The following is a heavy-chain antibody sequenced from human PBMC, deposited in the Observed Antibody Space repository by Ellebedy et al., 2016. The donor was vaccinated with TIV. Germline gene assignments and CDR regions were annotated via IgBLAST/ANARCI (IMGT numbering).Heavy chain of an antibody. Sequence: PGGSLRLSCAASGFPISNFWMAWVRQAPGKGLQWVGNTKEDGSERYYVDSVRGRFTISRDNTKNSLYLEMNSLRVEDTAVYYCAKDRGSRDSVYPNGMDAWGQGITVTVSS. CDR3: AKDRGSRDSVYPNGMDA. V-gene: IGHV3-7*01. J-gene: IGHJ6*02. CDR2: TKEDGSER. D-gene: IGHD2-8*01. CDR1: GFPISNFW.